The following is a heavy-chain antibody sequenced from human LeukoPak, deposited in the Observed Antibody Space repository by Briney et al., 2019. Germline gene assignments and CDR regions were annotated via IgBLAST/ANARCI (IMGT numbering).Heavy chain of an antibody. J-gene: IGHJ6*02. Sequence: PSETLSLTCTVSGGSISSHYWSWIRQPPGKGLEWIGYIYYSGSTNYNPSLKSRVTISVDTSKNQFSLKLSSVTAADTAVYYCARHSGFSPYYYYGMDVWGQGTTVTVSS. CDR2: IYYSGST. D-gene: IGHD3-10*01. CDR1: GGSISSHY. CDR3: ARHSGFSPYYYYGMDV. V-gene: IGHV4-59*11.